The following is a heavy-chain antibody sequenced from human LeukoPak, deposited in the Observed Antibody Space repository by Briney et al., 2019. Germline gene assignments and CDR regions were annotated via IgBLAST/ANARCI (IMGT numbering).Heavy chain of an antibody. D-gene: IGHD3-3*01. V-gene: IGHV3-30*02. J-gene: IGHJ4*02. CDR1: GFTFSSYG. CDR2: IRYDGSNK. CDR3: TTGGWLHTGLEY. Sequence: GGSLRLSCAASGFTFSSYGMYWVRQAPGKGLEWVAFIRYDGSNKYYADSVKGRFTISRDNSKNTLYLQMNSLKTEDTAVYYCTTGGWLHTGLEYWGQGTLVTVSS.